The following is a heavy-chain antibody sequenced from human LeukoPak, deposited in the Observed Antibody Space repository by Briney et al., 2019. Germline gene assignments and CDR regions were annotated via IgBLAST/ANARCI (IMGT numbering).Heavy chain of an antibody. CDR1: GFTFSSYA. Sequence: GGSLRLSCAASGFTFSSYAMSWVRQAPGKGLEWVSAISGGGGSTYYADSVKGRFTISRDNSKNTLYLQMNSLRAEDTAVYYCAKDPPGYSSGWYDAFDIWGQGTMVTVSS. D-gene: IGHD6-19*01. CDR2: ISGGGGST. V-gene: IGHV3-23*01. CDR3: AKDPPGYSSGWYDAFDI. J-gene: IGHJ3*02.